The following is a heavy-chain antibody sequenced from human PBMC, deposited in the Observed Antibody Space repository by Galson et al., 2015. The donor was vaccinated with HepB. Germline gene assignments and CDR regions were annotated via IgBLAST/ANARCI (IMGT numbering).Heavy chain of an antibody. J-gene: IGHJ4*02. CDR2: ISGSGGNT. D-gene: IGHD3-3*02. Sequence: SLRLSCAASGFTFNSYAMNWVRQAPGKGLGWVSVISGSGGNTYYADSVKGRFTISRDNSKNTLYLQMNSLRVEDTAVYFCANLANWGQGTLVTVSS. CDR1: GFTFNSYA. V-gene: IGHV3-23*01. CDR3: ANLAN.